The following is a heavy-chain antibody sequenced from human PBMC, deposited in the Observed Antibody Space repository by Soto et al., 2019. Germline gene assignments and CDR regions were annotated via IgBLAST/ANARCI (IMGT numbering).Heavy chain of an antibody. CDR1: GFTFSTYW. CDR3: ARGDYYDTSGPFSDAFDI. D-gene: IGHD3-22*01. V-gene: IGHV3-7*04. Sequence: GGSLRLSCRASGFTFSTYWMSWVRQAPGRGLEWVANIKPDGSEKWYVDSVKGRFTISRDNAENSLYLQILSLRADDTAVYYCARGDYYDTSGPFSDAFDIWGQGTMVTVSS. CDR2: IKPDGSEK. J-gene: IGHJ3*02.